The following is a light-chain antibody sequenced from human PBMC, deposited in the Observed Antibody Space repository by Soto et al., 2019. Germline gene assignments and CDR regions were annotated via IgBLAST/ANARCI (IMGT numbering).Light chain of an antibody. CDR1: QSITSY. J-gene: IGKJ2*01. CDR2: GAS. Sequence: DIQMTQSPSSLSASVGDRVTITCRASQSITSYLNWYQQRPGTAPKLLIYGASSLESGVPPRFSGSGSGTDFTLIISSLQPDDFATYYCQQCYSTPFTFGQGTKLDIK. CDR3: QQCYSTPFT. V-gene: IGKV1-39*01.